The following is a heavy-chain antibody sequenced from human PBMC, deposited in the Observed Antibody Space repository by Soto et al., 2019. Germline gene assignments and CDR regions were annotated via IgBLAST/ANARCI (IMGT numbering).Heavy chain of an antibody. CDR3: ARAPKVSGSSQTRPDF. V-gene: IGHV4-38-2*01. CDR2: IYHSGTA. D-gene: IGHD6-6*01. J-gene: IGHJ4*02. Sequence: SETLSLTCAVSGDSISSGYYWAWIRQPPGKGLEWIGSIYHSGTAYYNPSLKSRVIISIDTSKKQFSLNLASVSAADTAVYYCARAPKVSGSSQTRPDFWGQGTLVTVSS. CDR1: GDSISSGYY.